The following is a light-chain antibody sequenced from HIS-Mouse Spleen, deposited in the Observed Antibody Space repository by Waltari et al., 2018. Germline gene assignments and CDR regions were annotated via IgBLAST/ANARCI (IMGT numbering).Light chain of an antibody. CDR3: CSYAGSSTFEV. CDR1: SSDVGRYNL. V-gene: IGLV2-23*03. Sequence: QSALTQPASVSGSPGQSITISCTGTSSDVGRYNLVSWYQQHLGKAPKLMIYEGSKRPSGVSNRFSGSKSGNTASLTISGLQAEDEADYYCCSYAGSSTFEVFGGGTKLTVL. J-gene: IGLJ2*01. CDR2: EGS.